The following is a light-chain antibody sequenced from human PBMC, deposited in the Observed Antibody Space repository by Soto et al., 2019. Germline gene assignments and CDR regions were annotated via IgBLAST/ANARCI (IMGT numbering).Light chain of an antibody. V-gene: IGKV1-5*01. CDR3: QQYNSYSQT. Sequence: DIHITQSPSILSAIVGDRVTITCRASQSISSWLAWYQQKPGKAPKLLIYDASSLESGVPSRFSGSGSGTEFTLTISSLQPDDFATYYCQQYNSYSQTFGQGTKVDIK. J-gene: IGKJ1*01. CDR1: QSISSW. CDR2: DAS.